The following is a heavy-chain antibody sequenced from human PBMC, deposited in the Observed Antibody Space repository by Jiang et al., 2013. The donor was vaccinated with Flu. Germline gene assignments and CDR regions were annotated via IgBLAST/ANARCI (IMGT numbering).Heavy chain of an antibody. V-gene: IGHV4-30-4*01. D-gene: IGHD6-6*01. Sequence: GSGLVKPSQTLSLTCTVSGGSISSGDYYWSWIRQPPGKGLEWIGYIYYSGSTYYNPSLKSRVTISVDTSKNQFSLKLSSVTAADTAVYYCARRTDIAARPDDWFDPWGQGTLVTVSS. CDR2: IYYSGST. CDR1: GGSISSGDYY. CDR3: ARRTDIAARPDDWFDP. J-gene: IGHJ5*02.